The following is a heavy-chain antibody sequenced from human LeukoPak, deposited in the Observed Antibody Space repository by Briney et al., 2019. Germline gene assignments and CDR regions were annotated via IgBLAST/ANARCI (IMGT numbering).Heavy chain of an antibody. D-gene: IGHD5/OR15-5a*01. V-gene: IGHV3-30*03. CDR1: GFTFSSCG. CDR3: ARGVSSRSLRASHDY. CDR2: ISYDGSNK. Sequence: PGGSLRLSCAASGFTFSSCGMHWVRQAPGKGLEWVAVISYDGSNKYYADSVKGRFTISRDNSKNTLYLQMNSLRAEDTAVYYCARGVSSRSLRASHDYWGQGTLVTVSS. J-gene: IGHJ4*02.